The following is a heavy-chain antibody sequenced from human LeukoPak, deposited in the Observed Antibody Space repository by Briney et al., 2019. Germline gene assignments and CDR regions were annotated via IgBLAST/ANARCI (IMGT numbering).Heavy chain of an antibody. CDR2: INAGNGNT. J-gene: IGHJ5*02. V-gene: IGHV1-3*01. Sequence: GASVKVSCKASGYAFIRYTMHWVRQAPGQRLEWMGWINAGNGNTKYSQKFQGRVTITRDTSASTAYMELSSLRSEDTAVYYCARAPDSAWLDPWGQGTLVTVSS. D-gene: IGHD2-15*01. CDR3: ARAPDSAWLDP. CDR1: GYAFIRYT.